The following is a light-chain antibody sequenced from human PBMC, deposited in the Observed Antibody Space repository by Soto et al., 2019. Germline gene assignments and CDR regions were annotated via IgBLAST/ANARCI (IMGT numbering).Light chain of an antibody. CDR2: KAS. Sequence: DIQMTQSPSTLSASVGDRVTITCRASQRISSWLAWYQQRPGKVPRLLIYKASTLESGVPSRFSGRGSGTEFTLTISILQPDDFATYYCQLYNSPPWTFGQGTKVEIK. CDR3: QLYNSPPWT. CDR1: QRISSW. J-gene: IGKJ1*01. V-gene: IGKV1-5*03.